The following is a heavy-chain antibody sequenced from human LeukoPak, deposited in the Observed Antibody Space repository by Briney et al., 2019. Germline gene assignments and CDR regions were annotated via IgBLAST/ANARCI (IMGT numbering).Heavy chain of an antibody. J-gene: IGHJ6*03. CDR2: ISWNGGRT. Sequence: GGSLRLSCAASGFTFDDYAMHWVRQAPGKGLEWVSLISWNGGRTYYADSVKGRFTISRDNSKNSLYLHMNSLRAEDTALYFCVKSGLVDDYYYYMDVWGKGTTVTVSS. CDR1: GFTFDDYA. V-gene: IGHV3-43D*03. CDR3: VKSGLVDDYYYYMDV. D-gene: IGHD5-12*01.